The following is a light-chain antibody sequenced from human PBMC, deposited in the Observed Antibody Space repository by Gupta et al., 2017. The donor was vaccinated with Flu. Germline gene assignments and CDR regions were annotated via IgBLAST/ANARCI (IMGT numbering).Light chain of an antibody. V-gene: IGKV3-20*01. CDR1: QSVPDNS. J-gene: IGKJ2*01. Sequence: EIVLTQAPGTLSLSPGESANMSCTASQSVPDNSLAWYQKRHGQSPRWLIFGASYRAPGAPDRFSDSGSGTDFSLTISGLEPGDFAVYYCQQYGRSPYTFGQGTRLEIK. CDR2: GAS. CDR3: QQYGRSPYT.